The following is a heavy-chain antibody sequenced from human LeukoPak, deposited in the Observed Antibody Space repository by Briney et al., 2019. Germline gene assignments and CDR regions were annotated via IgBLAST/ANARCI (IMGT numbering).Heavy chain of an antibody. D-gene: IGHD3-10*01. J-gene: IGHJ5*02. CDR3: AKGAKTYYYGSGSYRRDNWFDP. V-gene: IGHV3-23*01. Sequence: GGSLRLSCAASGFTFSSSAMSWVRQAPGKGLEWVSSISGSGSGGSTYYADSVKGRFTISRDNSKNTLYLQMNSLRAEDTAVYYCAKGAKTYYYGSGSYRRDNWFDPWGQGTLVTVSS. CDR2: ISGSGSGGST. CDR1: GFTFSSSA.